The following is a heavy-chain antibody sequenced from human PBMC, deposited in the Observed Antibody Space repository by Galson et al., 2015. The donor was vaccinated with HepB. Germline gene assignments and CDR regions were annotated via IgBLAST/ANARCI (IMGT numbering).Heavy chain of an antibody. J-gene: IGHJ3*02. Sequence: SLRLSCAASGFTFDDYGMSWVRQAPGKGLEWVSGINWNGGSTGYADSVKGRFTISRDTAKNSLYLQMNSLRAEDTALYYCARGTIEAEAFDIWGQGTMVTVSS. CDR1: GFTFDDYG. D-gene: IGHD5-12*01. CDR3: ARGTIEAEAFDI. V-gene: IGHV3-20*04. CDR2: INWNGGST.